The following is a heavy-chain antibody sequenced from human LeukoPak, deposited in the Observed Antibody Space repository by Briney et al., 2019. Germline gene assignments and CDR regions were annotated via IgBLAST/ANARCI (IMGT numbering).Heavy chain of an antibody. Sequence: SEKDSCKASGGTFSSYAISWVRQAPGQGLEWMGGIIPIFGTANYAQKFQGRVTITADESTSTAYMELSSLRSEDTAVYYCARDNVDTAMVLFYGMDVWGQGTTVTVSS. CDR2: IIPIFGTA. D-gene: IGHD5-18*01. J-gene: IGHJ6*02. CDR3: ARDNVDTAMVLFYGMDV. V-gene: IGHV1-69*13. CDR1: GGTFSSYA.